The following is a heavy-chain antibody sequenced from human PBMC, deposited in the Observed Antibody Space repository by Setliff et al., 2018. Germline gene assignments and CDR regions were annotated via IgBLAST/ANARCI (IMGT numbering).Heavy chain of an antibody. V-gene: IGHV3-64*02. Sequence: GGSLRLSCAASGFPFSTYAMHWVRQPPGKRLEYVSAISKDGDRTYYADSVKGRFTISRDNSKNTLYLQMGSLRPEDMAVYYCATWTGKYHDYWGQGTLVTVS. CDR3: ATWTGKYHDY. CDR2: ISKDGDRT. D-gene: IGHD2-2*01. J-gene: IGHJ4*02. CDR1: GFPFSTYA.